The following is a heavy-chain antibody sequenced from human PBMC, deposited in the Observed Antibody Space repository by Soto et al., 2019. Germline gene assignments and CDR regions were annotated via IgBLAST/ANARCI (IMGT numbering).Heavy chain of an antibody. V-gene: IGHV4-34*01. CDR3: ARIAARPYYYYGMDV. CDR2: INHSGST. J-gene: IGHJ6*02. CDR1: GWSFSGYY. D-gene: IGHD6-6*01. Sequence: XETLSLTCAVYGWSFSGYYWSWIRQPPGKGLDWIGEINHSGSTNYNPSLKSRVTISVDTSKNQFSLKLSSVTAADTAVYYCARIAARPYYYYGMDVWGQGTTVTVSS.